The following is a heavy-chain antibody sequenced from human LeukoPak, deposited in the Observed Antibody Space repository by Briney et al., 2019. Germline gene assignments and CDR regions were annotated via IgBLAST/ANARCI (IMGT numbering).Heavy chain of an antibody. CDR1: GGSISTFH. CDR2: IFSSDIT. D-gene: IGHD1-26*01. J-gene: IGHJ5*02. CDR3: ARSDGIVGEEAWFDP. V-gene: IGHV4-4*09. Sequence: SETLSLTCSVSGGSISTFHWHWIRQPPGKGLEWVGYIFSSDITNYNPFLRSRVTISVDTSKNQFSLKLGSVTAADTAVYFCARSDGIVGEEAWFDPWGQGTLVTVSS.